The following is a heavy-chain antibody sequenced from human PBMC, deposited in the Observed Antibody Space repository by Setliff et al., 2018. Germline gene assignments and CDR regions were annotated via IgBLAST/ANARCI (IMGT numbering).Heavy chain of an antibody. V-gene: IGHV4-61*02. CDR3: ARDNTIVGATDY. D-gene: IGHD1-26*01. CDR2: LSTSGGT. J-gene: IGHJ4*02. Sequence: LSLTCTVSGGSIINSYYWSWIRQPAGKGLEWIGRLSTSGGTNYNPSLKSRVTVSLDTSKNQFSLNLTSVTAADTAVYYCARDNTIVGATDYWGQGALVTVSS. CDR1: GGSIINSYY.